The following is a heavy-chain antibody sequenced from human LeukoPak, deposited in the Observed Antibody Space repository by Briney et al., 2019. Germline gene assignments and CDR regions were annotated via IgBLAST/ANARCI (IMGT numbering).Heavy chain of an antibody. Sequence: PSETLSLTCSVSGDSISYFYWSWVRQPPGKGLEWIGFVYYTGSTNYSPSLKSRVTISVDTSKNQFSLKLTSVTAADTAVYYCAREADSPKGFHAVDIWGQGTMVSVSS. D-gene: IGHD3-22*01. V-gene: IGHV4-59*01. CDR2: VYYTGST. CDR1: GDSISYFY. CDR3: AREADSPKGFHAVDI. J-gene: IGHJ3*02.